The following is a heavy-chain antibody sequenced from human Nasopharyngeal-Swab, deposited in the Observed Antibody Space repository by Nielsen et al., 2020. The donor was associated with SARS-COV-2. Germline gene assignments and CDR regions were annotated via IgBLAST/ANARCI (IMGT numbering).Heavy chain of an antibody. J-gene: IGHJ6*03. CDR3: ARVTYSSGWYDYYYMDV. CDR1: GDSVSSNSAA. CDR2: TYYRSKWYN. D-gene: IGHD6-19*01. Sequence: SQTLSLTCAISGDSVSSNSAAWNWIRQSPSRGLEWLGRTYYRSKWYNDYAVSVKSRITINPDTSKNQFSLQLNSVTPEDTAVYYCARVTYSSGWYDYYYMDVWGKGTTVTVSS. V-gene: IGHV6-1*01.